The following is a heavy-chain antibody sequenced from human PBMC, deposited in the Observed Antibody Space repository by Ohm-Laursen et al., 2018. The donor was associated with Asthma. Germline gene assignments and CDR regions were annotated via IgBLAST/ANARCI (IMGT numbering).Heavy chain of an antibody. CDR2: ISSSSSYT. J-gene: IGHJ4*02. CDR3: ARDRLRLLPEDY. CDR1: GYSFSLYS. Sequence: SLRLSCIASGYSFSLYSIHWIRQAPGKGLEWVSYISSSSSYTNYADSVKGRFTISRDNSKNTLYLQMNSLRAEDTAVYYCARDRLRLLPEDYWGQGTLVTVSS. D-gene: IGHD2-21*01. V-gene: IGHV3-21*05.